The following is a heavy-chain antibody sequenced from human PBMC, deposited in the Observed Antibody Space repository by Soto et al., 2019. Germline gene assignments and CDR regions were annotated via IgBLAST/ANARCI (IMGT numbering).Heavy chain of an antibody. CDR3: ARDFWSGYYHSYFDY. V-gene: IGHV3-48*02. D-gene: IGHD3-3*01. Sequence: EVQLVESGGGLVQPGGSLRLSCAASGFTFSSYSMNWVRQAPGKGLEWVSYISSSSSTIYYADSVKGRFTISRDNAKNSLYLQMNSLRDEDTAVYYCARDFWSGYYHSYFDYWGQGTLVTVSS. CDR1: GFTFSSYS. J-gene: IGHJ4*02. CDR2: ISSSSSTI.